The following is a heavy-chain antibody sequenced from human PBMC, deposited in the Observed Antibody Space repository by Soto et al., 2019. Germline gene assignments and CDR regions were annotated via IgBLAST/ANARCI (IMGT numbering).Heavy chain of an antibody. CDR2: ITRSGDTM. CDR3: ARGHQYFHP. V-gene: IGHV3-11*01. D-gene: IGHD2-2*01. J-gene: IGHJ1*01. Sequence: QVQLVESGGGLVEPGGSLRLSCAASGFTFSDYYMSWVGQVPGKGLECVSYITRSGDTMYYADSVKGRFTISRDNTKNSLYLQMNSLRAEDTAVYYCARGHQYFHPWGQGTLVIVSS. CDR1: GFTFSDYY.